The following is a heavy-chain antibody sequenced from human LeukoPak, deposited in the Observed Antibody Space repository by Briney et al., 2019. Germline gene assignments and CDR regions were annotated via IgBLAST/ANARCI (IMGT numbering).Heavy chain of an antibody. D-gene: IGHD4-17*01. V-gene: IGHV4-34*01. CDR2: INHSGST. CDR1: GGSFSGYY. J-gene: IGHJ4*02. Sequence: PSETLSLTCAVYGGSFSGYYWSWIRHPPGKGLEWIGEINHSGSTNYNPSLKSRVTISVDTSKNQFSLKLSSVTAADTAVYYCARDYGDYEDYFDYWGQGTLVTVSS. CDR3: ARDYGDYEDYFDY.